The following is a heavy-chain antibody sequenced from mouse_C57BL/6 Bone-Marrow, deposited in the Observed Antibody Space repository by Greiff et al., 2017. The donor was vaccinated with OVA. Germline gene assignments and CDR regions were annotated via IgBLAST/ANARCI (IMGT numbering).Heavy chain of an antibody. D-gene: IGHD1-1*01. J-gene: IGHJ4*01. CDR3: ARHSLYDYDGMDY. CDR2: IWSDGST. V-gene: IGHV2-6-1*01. Sequence: QVQLKESGPGLVAPSQRLSITCTVSGFSLTSYGVHWVRQPPGKGLEWLVVIWSDGSTTYNSALKSRLSISKDNSKSQVFLKMNSLQTDDTAMYYCARHSLYDYDGMDYWGQGTSVTVSS. CDR1: GFSLTSYG.